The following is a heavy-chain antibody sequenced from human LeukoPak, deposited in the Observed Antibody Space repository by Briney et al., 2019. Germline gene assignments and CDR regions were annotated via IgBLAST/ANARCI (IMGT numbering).Heavy chain of an antibody. CDR1: GGSFSGYY. D-gene: IGHD6-19*01. Sequence: SETLSLTCAVYGGSFSGYYWSWIRQPPGKGLEWIGEINHSGSTNYNPSLKSRVTISVDTSKNQFSLKLSSVTAADTAVYYCARGFRSSGWYIPFGYWGQGTLVTVSS. V-gene: IGHV4-34*01. CDR2: INHSGST. CDR3: ARGFRSSGWYIPFGY. J-gene: IGHJ4*02.